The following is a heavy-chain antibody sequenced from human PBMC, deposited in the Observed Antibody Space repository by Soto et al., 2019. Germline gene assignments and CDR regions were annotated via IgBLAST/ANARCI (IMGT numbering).Heavy chain of an antibody. Sequence: VGSLILSCAASGFTFSHAWMSWVRQAPGKGLEWVGRIKSKADGETKDYGAPVRGRFTISRDDSQDILYLHMNSLRIEDTAVYYCCVIKRRDQYSTSGYWFDPWGPGTLVTVSS. J-gene: IGHJ5*02. D-gene: IGHD4-4*01. CDR2: IKSKADGETK. V-gene: IGHV3-15*01. CDR1: GFTFSHAW. CDR3: CVIKRRDQYSTSGYWFDP.